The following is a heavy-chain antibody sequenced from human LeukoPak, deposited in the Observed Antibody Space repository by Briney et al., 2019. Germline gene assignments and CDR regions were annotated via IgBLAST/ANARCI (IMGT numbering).Heavy chain of an antibody. D-gene: IGHD1-1*01. CDR1: GGTFTSYD. CDR3: ANRRRASRGYGMDV. J-gene: IGHJ6*02. Sequence: SVKVSCKASGGTFTSYDISWVRQAPGQGLEWMGGIIPIFGTANYAQKFQGRVTITADESTSTAYMELSSLRSEDTAVYYCANRRRASRGYGMDVWGQGITVAVSS. CDR2: IIPIFGTA. V-gene: IGHV1-69*13.